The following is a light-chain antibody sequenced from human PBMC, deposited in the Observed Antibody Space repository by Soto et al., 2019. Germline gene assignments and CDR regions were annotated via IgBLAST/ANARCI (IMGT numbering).Light chain of an antibody. V-gene: IGKV3-20*01. CDR1: RSLSSSY. CDR3: QQYGSSPWT. Sequence: EIVLTQSPGTLSLSPGERATLSCRASRSLSSSYVVWYQQKPGQAPRLLIYAASRRATGIPDRFSGSGSGTDFTLTISRLEPEDFAVYYCQQYGSSPWTFGQGTKVEIK. CDR2: AAS. J-gene: IGKJ1*01.